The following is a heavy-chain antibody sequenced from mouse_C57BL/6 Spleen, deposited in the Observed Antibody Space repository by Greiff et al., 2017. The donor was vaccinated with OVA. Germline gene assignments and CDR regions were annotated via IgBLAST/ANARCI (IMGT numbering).Heavy chain of an antibody. CDR1: GYSITSGYY. D-gene: IGHD3-1*01. V-gene: IGHV3-6*01. J-gene: IGHJ4*01. Sequence: DVQLQESGPGLVKPSQSLSLTCSVTGYSITSGYYWNWIRQFPGNKLEWMGYISYDGSNNYNPSLKNRISITRDTSKNQFFLKLNSVTTEDTATYYCARERGTRDYAMDYWGQGTSVTVSS. CDR2: ISYDGSN. CDR3: ARERGTRDYAMDY.